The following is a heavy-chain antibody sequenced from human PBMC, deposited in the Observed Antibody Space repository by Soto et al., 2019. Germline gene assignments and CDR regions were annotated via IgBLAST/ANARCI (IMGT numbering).Heavy chain of an antibody. J-gene: IGHJ5*02. Sequence: GPTLVNPTQTLTLTCTFSGFSLSTSGVGVGWIRQPPGKALEWLALIYWNDDKRYSPSLKSRLTITKDTSKNQVVLTMTNMEPVDTDTYYCARMYSSWWYRRLDWFDPWGQGGLVTRSS. D-gene: IGHD6-19*01. CDR1: GFSLSTSGVG. CDR3: ARMYSSWWYRRLDWFDP. V-gene: IGHV2-5*01. CDR2: IYWNDDK.